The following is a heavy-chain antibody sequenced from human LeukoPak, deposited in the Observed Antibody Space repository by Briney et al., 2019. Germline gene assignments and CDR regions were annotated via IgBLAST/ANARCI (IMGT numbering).Heavy chain of an antibody. CDR3: ARGDCSGGSCYEEYYYYYYMDV. CDR1: GYTFTGYY. D-gene: IGHD2-15*01. Sequence: ASVKVSCKASGYTFTGYYMHWVRQAPGRGLEWTGWINPNSGGTNYAQKFQGRVTMTRDTSISTAYMELSRLRSDDTAVYYCARGDCSGGSCYEEYYYYYYMDVWGKGTTVTVSS. CDR2: INPNSGGT. V-gene: IGHV1-2*02. J-gene: IGHJ6*03.